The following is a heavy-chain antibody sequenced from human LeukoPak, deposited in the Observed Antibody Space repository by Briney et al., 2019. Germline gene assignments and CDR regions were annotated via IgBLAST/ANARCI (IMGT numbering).Heavy chain of an antibody. CDR3: ARRRGIAAAGTVRLGY. D-gene: IGHD6-13*01. Sequence: SETLSLTCAVYGGSFSGYYWSWIRQPPGKGLEWIGEINHSGSTNYNPSLKSRVTISVDTSKNQFSLKLSSVTAADTAVYYCARRRGIAAAGTVRLGYWGQGTLVTVSS. V-gene: IGHV4-34*01. J-gene: IGHJ4*02. CDR2: INHSGST. CDR1: GGSFSGYY.